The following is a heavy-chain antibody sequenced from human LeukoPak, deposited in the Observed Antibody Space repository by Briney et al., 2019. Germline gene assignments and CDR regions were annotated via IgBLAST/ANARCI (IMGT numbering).Heavy chain of an antibody. Sequence: ASVKVSCKASGYTFTGYYIHWVRQAPGQGLEWMGRFSPNSGGTNYAQKFQARVTMTRDTSISTAYMELSGLRSDDTAVYYCARIASPSLIWYYFDYWGQGTLVTVSS. CDR2: FSPNSGGT. V-gene: IGHV1-2*06. CDR1: GYTFTGYY. CDR3: ARIASPSLIWYYFDY. D-gene: IGHD3-16*01. J-gene: IGHJ4*02.